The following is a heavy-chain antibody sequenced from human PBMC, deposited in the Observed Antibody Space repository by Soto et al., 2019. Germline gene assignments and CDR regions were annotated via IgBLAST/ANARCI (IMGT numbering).Heavy chain of an antibody. Sequence: GSLTLSCTASGXTIGDYVMCWVRQAPGKGLEWVGFIISKAYGGTTEYAASVKGRFMISRDYSKSIAFLQMNSLETEDKAVYYCTSLRRQCERLQYWGQGTRVTVSS. CDR1: GXTIGDYV. V-gene: IGHV3-49*04. CDR3: TSLRRQCERLQY. J-gene: IGHJ4*02. D-gene: IGHD1-26*01. CDR2: IISKAYGGTT.